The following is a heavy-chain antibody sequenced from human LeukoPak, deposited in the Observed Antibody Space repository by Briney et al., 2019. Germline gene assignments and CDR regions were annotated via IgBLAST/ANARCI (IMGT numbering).Heavy chain of an antibody. CDR3: ATLKRYCSSTSCYEANYYMDV. Sequence: GESLQISCQGSGSTFTSYWIGWVRQLPGKGLEWMGIIYPGDSDTRYSPSFQGQVTISADKSISTAYLQWSSLKASDTAMYYCATLKRYCSSTSCYEANYYMDVWGKGTTVTVSS. D-gene: IGHD2-2*01. CDR2: IYPGDSDT. CDR1: GSTFTSYW. J-gene: IGHJ6*03. V-gene: IGHV5-51*01.